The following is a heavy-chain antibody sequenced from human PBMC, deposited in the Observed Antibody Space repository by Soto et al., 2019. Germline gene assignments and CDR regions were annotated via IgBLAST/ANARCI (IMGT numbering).Heavy chain of an antibody. CDR3: ARMRGIVLMDYYYGMDV. Sequence: PGRPKRHSSTASGFTISSYEMNRISQTPGKGLEWVSYISSSGSTIYYADSVKGRFTISRDNAKNSLYLQMNSLRAEDTAVYYCARMRGIVLMDYYYGMDVWGQGTTVTVS. J-gene: IGHJ6*02. D-gene: IGHD2-8*01. V-gene: IGHV3-48*03. CDR2: ISSSGSTI. CDR1: GFTISSYE.